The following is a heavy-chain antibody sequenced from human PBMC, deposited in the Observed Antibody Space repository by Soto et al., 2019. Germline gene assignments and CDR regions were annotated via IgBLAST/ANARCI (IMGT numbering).Heavy chain of an antibody. Sequence: SETLSLTCTVSGSPISSYYWSWFRQPPGQGLEWVGYIYNTGSTIYNPSLKSRVTISVDTSKNQFSLKLNSVTAADTAVYYCARDLWGYCGADCYPLDVWGQGTTVTVSS. CDR1: GSPISSYY. V-gene: IGHV4-59*01. D-gene: IGHD2-21*02. CDR3: ARDLWGYCGADCYPLDV. J-gene: IGHJ6*02. CDR2: IYNTGST.